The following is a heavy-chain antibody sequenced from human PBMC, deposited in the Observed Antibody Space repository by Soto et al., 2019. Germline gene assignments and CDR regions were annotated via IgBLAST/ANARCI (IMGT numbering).Heavy chain of an antibody. J-gene: IGHJ5*02. CDR3: ATGDSSWVSWFDT. D-gene: IGHD6-13*01. V-gene: IGHV1-2*02. Sequence: GASVKVSCKASGYTFTAQYLHWVRKAPGEGLEWMGWINPTTGATRYAQKFQGRVTMTRDTSMSTAYLEVRSLRPDDTAVYYCATGDSSWVSWFDTWGQGTLVTVSS. CDR2: INPTTGAT. CDR1: GYTFTAQY.